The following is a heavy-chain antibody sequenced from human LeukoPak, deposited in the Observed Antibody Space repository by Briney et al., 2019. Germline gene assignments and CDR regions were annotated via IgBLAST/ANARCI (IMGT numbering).Heavy chain of an antibody. CDR1: GYTFTGYY. Sequence: ASVKVSCKASGYTFTGYYMHWVRQAPGQGLEWMGWINPNSGGTNYAQKFQGRVTMTRDTSISTAYMELSRLRCDDTAVYYCARESYCSSTSCYAWFDPWGQGTLVTVSS. CDR3: ARESYCSSTSCYAWFDP. J-gene: IGHJ5*02. D-gene: IGHD2-2*01. CDR2: INPNSGGT. V-gene: IGHV1-2*02.